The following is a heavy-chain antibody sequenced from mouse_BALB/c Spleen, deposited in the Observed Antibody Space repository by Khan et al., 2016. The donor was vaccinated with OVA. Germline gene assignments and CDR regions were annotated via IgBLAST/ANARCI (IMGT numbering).Heavy chain of an antibody. CDR3: LRALYYYGSAYEGFAY. Sequence: IQLVQSGPELVKPGASVKMSCKASGYTFTSYVMHWVKQKPGQGLEWIGYISPYNDGSKYNEKFRGKATLTSDKSSSTAYMELSSLTSEDSAVXSCLRALYYYGSAYEGFAYWGQGTLVTFSA. J-gene: IGHJ3*01. CDR2: ISPYNDGS. D-gene: IGHD1-1*01. CDR1: GYTFTSYV. V-gene: IGHV1S136*01.